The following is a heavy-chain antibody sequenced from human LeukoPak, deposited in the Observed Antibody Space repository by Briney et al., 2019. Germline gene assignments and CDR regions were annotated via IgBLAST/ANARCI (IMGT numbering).Heavy chain of an antibody. CDR1: GYTLTELS. Sequence: SVKVSCKVSGYTLTELSMHWVRQAPGKGLEWMGGFDPEDGETIYAQKFQGRVTMTEDTSTDTAYMELSSLRSEDTAVYYCARDSLIGGRNWFDPWGQGTLVTVSS. CDR3: ARDSLIGGRNWFDP. D-gene: IGHD3-16*01. J-gene: IGHJ5*02. CDR2: FDPEDGET. V-gene: IGHV1-24*01.